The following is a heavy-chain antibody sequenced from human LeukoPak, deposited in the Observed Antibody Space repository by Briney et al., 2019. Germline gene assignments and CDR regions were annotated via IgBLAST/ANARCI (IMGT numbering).Heavy chain of an antibody. Sequence: KPSETLSLTCAVYGGSFSGYYWSWIRQPPGKGLEWIGEINHSGSTNYNPSLKSRVTISVDTSKNQFSLKLSSVTAADTAVYYCARGRRYGYGPNWFDPWGQGTLVTVSS. D-gene: IGHD5-18*01. CDR1: GGSFSGYY. V-gene: IGHV4-34*01. CDR2: INHSGST. CDR3: ARGRRYGYGPNWFDP. J-gene: IGHJ5*02.